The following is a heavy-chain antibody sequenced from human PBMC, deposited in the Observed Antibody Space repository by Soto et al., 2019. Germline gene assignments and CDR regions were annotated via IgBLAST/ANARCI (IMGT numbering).Heavy chain of an antibody. J-gene: IGHJ6*02. D-gene: IGHD2-2*01. CDR3: ARGGGVVPASTYHYEFGMDV. CDR2: IYTSGST. V-gene: IGHV4-4*07. Sequence: PSEPLSLTCTVSGGYISSYNWSWNRQPAGKGLEWIGRIYTSGSTNYNPSLKSRVTMSVDTSKNQFSPKRISLTAADTAVYYCARGGGVVPASTYHYEFGMDVWCQGTTVTVS. CDR1: GGYISSYN.